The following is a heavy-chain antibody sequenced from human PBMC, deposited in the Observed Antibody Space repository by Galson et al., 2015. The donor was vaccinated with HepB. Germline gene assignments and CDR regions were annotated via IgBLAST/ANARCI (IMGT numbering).Heavy chain of an antibody. Sequence: SLRLSCAASGFIFSNYGMHWVRLAPGKGLEWVAFIRDDGSNHYYTDSVKGRFTISRNNSKNTLYLQMNSLRADDTAVYFCAKGVYGSGSYRPIDSWGQGTLVTVSS. CDR3: AKGVYGSGSYRPIDS. J-gene: IGHJ4*02. D-gene: IGHD3-10*01. V-gene: IGHV3-30*02. CDR2: IRDDGSNH. CDR1: GFIFSNYG.